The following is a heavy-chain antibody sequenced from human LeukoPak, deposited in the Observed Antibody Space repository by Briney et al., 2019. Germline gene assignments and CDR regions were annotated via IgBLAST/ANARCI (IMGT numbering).Heavy chain of an antibody. CDR1: GYSFTSYW. CDR2: IYPGDSDT. Sequence: GESLRISCKGSGYSFTSYWIGWVRQMPGKGLEWMGIIYPGDSDTRYSPSFQGQVTISADKSISTAYLQWSSLKASDTAMYYCARHDPSLASTTGTTSWFDPWGQGTLVTVSS. V-gene: IGHV5-51*01. CDR3: ARHDPSLASTTGTTSWFDP. D-gene: IGHD1-1*01. J-gene: IGHJ5*02.